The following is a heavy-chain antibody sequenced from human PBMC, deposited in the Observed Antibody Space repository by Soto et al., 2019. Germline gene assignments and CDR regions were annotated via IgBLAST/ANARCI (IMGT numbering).Heavy chain of an antibody. CDR2: IHQSEGRHSEGT. CDR1: GGSLSGYY. Sequence: QVQLQQWGAGLLKPSETLSLTCAVYGGSLSGYYWRWIRQPPGQGLEWIGEIHQSEGRHSEGTNYNPSRKRRVTRSVDTSKNQFSLNLISVSAADTAVYYCARGVDQYKTGWWAQGTLGTGSS. V-gene: IGHV4-34*01. J-gene: IGHJ4*02. CDR3: ARGVDQYKTGW. D-gene: IGHD6-19*01.